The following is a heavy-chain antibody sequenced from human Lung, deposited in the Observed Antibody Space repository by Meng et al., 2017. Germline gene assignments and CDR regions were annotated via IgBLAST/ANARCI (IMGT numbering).Heavy chain of an antibody. CDR1: GGSISSSNYY. CDR3: ARGQKGYFDL. J-gene: IGHJ2*01. Sequence: GPGLVKPPKTLSLPCAVSGGSISSSNYYWSWIRQPPGKGLEWSGHIYNSGSTYYNPSLKSRITISVDTSKNQFSLKLSSVTAADTAVYYCARGQKGYFDLWGRGTLVTVSS. CDR2: IYNSGST. V-gene: IGHV4-30-4*01.